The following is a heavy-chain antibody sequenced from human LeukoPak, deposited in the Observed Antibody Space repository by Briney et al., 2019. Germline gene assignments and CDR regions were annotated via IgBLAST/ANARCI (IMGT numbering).Heavy chain of an antibody. J-gene: IGHJ6*02. CDR3: ASSYYDFWSGYPFYYYYGMDV. CDR2: IYSGGST. CDR1: GFTVSSNY. V-gene: IGHV3-53*01. Sequence: PGGSLRLSCAASGFTVSSNYMSWVRQAPGKGLEWVSVIYSGGSTYYADSVKGRFTISRDNSKNTLYLKMNSLRAEDTAVYYCASSYYDFWSGYPFYYYYGMDVWGQGTTVTVSS. D-gene: IGHD3-3*01.